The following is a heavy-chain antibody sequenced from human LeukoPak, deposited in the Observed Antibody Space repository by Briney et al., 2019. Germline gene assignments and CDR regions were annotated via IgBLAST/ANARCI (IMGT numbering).Heavy chain of an antibody. D-gene: IGHD3-10*01. V-gene: IGHV3-53*01. CDR2: IYSGGST. J-gene: IGHJ5*02. Sequence: GGSLRLSCAASGFTVSSNYMSWVRQAPGKGLEWVSVIYSGGSTYNADSVKGRFTISRDNSKNTLYLQMNSLRAEDTAVYYCARELVRGVIHWFDPWGQGTLVTVSS. CDR3: ARELVRGVIHWFDP. CDR1: GFTVSSNY.